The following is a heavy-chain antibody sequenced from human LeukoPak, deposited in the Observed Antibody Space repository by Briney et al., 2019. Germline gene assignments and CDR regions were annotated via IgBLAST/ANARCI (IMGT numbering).Heavy chain of an antibody. CDR3: ARMGTGNPSRNFQH. V-gene: IGHV3-48*03. Sequence: GGSLRLSCVASGFTFSSFEMNWVRQAPGKGLEWVSYISNSGSIISYADSLKGRFTISRDNAKDSLFLQMNSLRAEDTAVYYCARMGTGNPSRNFQHWGQGTLVTVSS. D-gene: IGHD4-23*01. CDR1: GFTFSSFE. J-gene: IGHJ1*01. CDR2: ISNSGSII.